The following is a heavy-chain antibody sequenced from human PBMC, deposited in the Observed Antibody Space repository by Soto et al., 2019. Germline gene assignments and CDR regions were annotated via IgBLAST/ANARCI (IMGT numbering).Heavy chain of an antibody. CDR2: ISSGGST. V-gene: IGHV3-66*01. CDR1: GFTVSSFY. CDR3: ARDTFGGAYDFLQ. Sequence: EVQLVESGGGLVQPGGSLRLSCAASGFTVSSFYMTWVRQAPGKGLQWVAVISSGGSTYYADSVKGRFTISRDNSKNTLYLEMNGLRAEDTAVYYCARDTFGGAYDFLQGGQGTLVTVSS. D-gene: IGHD3-3*01. J-gene: IGHJ4*02.